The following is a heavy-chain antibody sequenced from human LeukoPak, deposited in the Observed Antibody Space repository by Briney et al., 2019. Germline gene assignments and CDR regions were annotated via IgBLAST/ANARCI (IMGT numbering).Heavy chain of an antibody. CDR3: TTKVIRGNSGDDYDD. J-gene: IGHJ4*02. CDR1: GVTFSSYG. CDR2: ISSDGNDK. Sequence: EGSLRLSCAASGVTFSSYGMHWVRQAPGKGLGWVALISSDGNDKLYGDSVKGRFTISRDDSKSTLYLQMNSLRAEDTAVYHCTTKVIRGNSGDDYDDWGQGTLVTVSS. D-gene: IGHD5-12*01. V-gene: IGHV3-30*03.